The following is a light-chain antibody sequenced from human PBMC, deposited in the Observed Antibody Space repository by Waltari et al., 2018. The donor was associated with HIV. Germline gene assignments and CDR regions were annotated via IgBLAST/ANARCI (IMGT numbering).Light chain of an antibody. CDR2: DAS. CDR3: QQPL. CDR1: QDISNY. Sequence: DIQMTQSPSSLSASVGDRVTITCQASQDISNYLNWYQQKPGKAPKLLIYDASNLETGVPSRFSGSGSGTDFTFTISSLQPEDIATYYCQQPLFGGGTKVEIK. J-gene: IGKJ4*01. V-gene: IGKV1-33*01.